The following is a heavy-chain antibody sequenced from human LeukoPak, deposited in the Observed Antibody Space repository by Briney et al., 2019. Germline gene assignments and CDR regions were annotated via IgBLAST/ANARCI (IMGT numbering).Heavy chain of an antibody. CDR2: ISGSGGST. CDR1: GFTFSSYA. D-gene: IGHD3-22*01. J-gene: IGHJ4*02. Sequence: GGSLRLSCAASGFTFSSYAMSWGRQAPGKGLEWVSAISGSGGSTYYADSAKGRLTISRDNSKNTLYLQMNSLRAEDTAVYYCATDAPLFYYYDSSGYDYWGQGTLVTVSS. V-gene: IGHV3-23*01. CDR3: ATDAPLFYYYDSSGYDY.